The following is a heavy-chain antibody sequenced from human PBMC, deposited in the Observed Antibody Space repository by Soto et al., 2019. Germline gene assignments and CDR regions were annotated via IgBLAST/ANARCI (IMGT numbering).Heavy chain of an antibody. CDR2: IIPIFGTA. V-gene: IGHV1-69*05. D-gene: IGHD6-19*01. J-gene: IGHJ6*03. CDR3: ARAEMKGWDYYYYMDV. CDR1: GGTFSSYA. Sequence: SSVKVSCKASGGTFSSYAISWVRQAPGQGLEWMGGIIPIFGTANYAQKFQGRLTITRDTSASTAYMELSTLRSEDTAVYYCARAEMKGWDYYYYMDVWGKGTTVTVSS.